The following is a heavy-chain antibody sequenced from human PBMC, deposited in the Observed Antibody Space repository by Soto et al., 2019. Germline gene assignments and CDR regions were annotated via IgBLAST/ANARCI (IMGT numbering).Heavy chain of an antibody. J-gene: IGHJ4*02. Sequence: PAESLSLTCTVSGGSVSSGSYYWSWIRQPPGKGLDWIGYIYYSGSTNYNPSLKSRVTISVDTSKNQFSLKLSSVTAADTAVYYCARETYYDFWSGFYIGEYFDYWGQGTLVTVSS. CDR2: IYYSGST. V-gene: IGHV4-61*01. CDR3: ARETYYDFWSGFYIGEYFDY. CDR1: GGSVSSGSYY. D-gene: IGHD3-3*01.